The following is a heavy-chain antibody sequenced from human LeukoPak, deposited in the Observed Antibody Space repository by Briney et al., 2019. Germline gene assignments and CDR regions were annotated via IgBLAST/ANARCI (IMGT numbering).Heavy chain of an antibody. Sequence: PSGTLSLTCAVSGGSITSANWWSWVRQSPGKGLEWIGEIYHTGNTNYNPSLNSRVSISLDTSKNQFSLRLTSVTAADTAVYYCARTDTAMVMGYYMDVWGKGTTVTVSS. CDR3: ARTDTAMVMGYYMDV. CDR2: IYHTGNT. V-gene: IGHV4-4*02. CDR1: GGSITSANW. D-gene: IGHD5-18*01. J-gene: IGHJ6*03.